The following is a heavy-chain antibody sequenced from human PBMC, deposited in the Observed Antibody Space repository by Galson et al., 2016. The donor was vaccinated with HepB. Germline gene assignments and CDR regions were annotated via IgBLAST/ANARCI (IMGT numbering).Heavy chain of an antibody. CDR2: VTGSGNIT. J-gene: IGHJ4*02. CDR3: ARSGYTNLDY. D-gene: IGHD3-9*01. CDR1: GFTFSRYA. Sequence: SLRLSCAGSGFTFSRYAMKWVCQAPGKGLEWVSTVTGSGNITYYADSVKGWFTVSRDNSKDTLYLQMNRLRDEDTAVYYCARSGYTNLDYWGQGTLVTVSS. V-gene: IGHV3-23*01.